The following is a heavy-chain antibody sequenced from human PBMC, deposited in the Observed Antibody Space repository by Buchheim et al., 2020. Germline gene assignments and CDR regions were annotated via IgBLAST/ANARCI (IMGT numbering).Heavy chain of an antibody. CDR2: ISPNGDNI. V-gene: IGHV3-21*06. D-gene: IGHD2-8*02. CDR3: VRDRTGLYYFEN. J-gene: IGHJ4*02. Sequence: VQLVESGGGLVKPGGSLRLSCAASGFAFRNSRMNWVRQAPGKGPEWVSYISPNGDNIFYSDSVKGRFTIFRDNDKNSVFLQLDRLRAEDTAVYYCVRDRTGLYYFENWGQG. CDR1: GFAFRNSR.